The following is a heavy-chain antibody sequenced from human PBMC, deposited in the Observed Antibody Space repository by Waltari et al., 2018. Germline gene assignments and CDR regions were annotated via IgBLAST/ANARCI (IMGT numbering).Heavy chain of an antibody. CDR1: GGSISSSSYY. Sequence: QLQLQESGPGLVKPSETLCLTCTVSGGSISSSSYYWGWIRQPPGKGLGWIGSIYYSGSTYYNPSLKSRVTISVDTSKNQFSLKLSSVTAADTAVYYCARHFGEQWLVPDDAFDIWGQGTMVTVSS. CDR3: ARHFGEQWLVPDDAFDI. V-gene: IGHV4-39*01. J-gene: IGHJ3*02. CDR2: IYYSGST. D-gene: IGHD6-19*01.